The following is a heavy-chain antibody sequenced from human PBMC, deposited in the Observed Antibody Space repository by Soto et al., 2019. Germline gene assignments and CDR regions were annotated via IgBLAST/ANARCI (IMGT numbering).Heavy chain of an antibody. CDR2: IYTDGTT. CDR3: AREVRGGLTGIFDQ. CDR1: GGSISDYFY. J-gene: IGHJ4*02. V-gene: IGHV4-4*07. Sequence: PSETLSLTCTVSGGSISDYFYWSWIRQPAGKGLEWIGRIYTDGTTKYNPSLKSRVTMSLDMSRNKFSLRLTSVNDADTAMYYFAREVRGGLTGIFDQWGQGARVT. D-gene: IGHD2-15*01.